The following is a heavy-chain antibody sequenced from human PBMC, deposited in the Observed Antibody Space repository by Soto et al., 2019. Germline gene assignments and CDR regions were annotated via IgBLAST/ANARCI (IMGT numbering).Heavy chain of an antibody. CDR2: IYDSGST. Sequence: QVQLQESGLALVKPSQTLSLTCTVSGGSISSGGYYWSWIRQHPGKGLEWIGSIYDSGSTYYNPSLKSRVTISVDASKNQLSLKLASVTAADTAMYYCARGGTRAYFHHWGQGTLVTVSS. CDR3: ARGGTRAYFHH. D-gene: IGHD1-1*01. J-gene: IGHJ1*01. CDR1: GGSISSGGYY. V-gene: IGHV4-31*03.